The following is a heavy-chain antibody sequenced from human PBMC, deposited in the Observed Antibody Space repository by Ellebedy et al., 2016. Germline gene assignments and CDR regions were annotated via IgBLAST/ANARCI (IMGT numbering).Heavy chain of an antibody. CDR1: GASINSYY. D-gene: IGHD1-26*01. CDR2: IYTSGST. V-gene: IGHV4-4*07. Sequence: SETLSLTXTVSGASINSYYWNWIRQRAGKGLEWLGRIYTSGSTNFNPSFKNRVTMPVDTSKNEFSLKLSSVTAADTAVYYCARGRKVGTTDLDYWGQGTQVTVSS. CDR3: ARGRKVGTTDLDY. J-gene: IGHJ4*02.